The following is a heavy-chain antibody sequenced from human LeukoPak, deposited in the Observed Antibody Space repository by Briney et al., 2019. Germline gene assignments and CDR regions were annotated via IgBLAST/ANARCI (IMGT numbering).Heavy chain of an antibody. CDR2: IIPIFGTA. CDR1: GGTFSSYA. D-gene: IGHD2-2*01. CDR3: ASDPHCSRTSCSYYYGMDV. V-gene: IGHV1-69*13. J-gene: IGHJ6*02. Sequence: SVKVSCKASGGTFSSYAISWVRQAPGQGLEWMGGIIPIFGTANYAQKFQGRVTITADESTSTAYMELSRLRSEDTAVYYCASDPHCSRTSCSYYYGMDVWGQGTTVTVSS.